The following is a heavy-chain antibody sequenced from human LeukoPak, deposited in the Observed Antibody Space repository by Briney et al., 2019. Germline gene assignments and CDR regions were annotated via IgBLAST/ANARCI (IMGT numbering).Heavy chain of an antibody. J-gene: IGHJ5*02. CDR3: ARGLITLRYNWFDP. Sequence: SETLSLTRAVYGGSFSGYYWSWIRQPPGKGLEWIGEINHSGSTNYNPSLKSRVTISVDTSKNQFSLKLSSVTAADTAVYYCARGLITLRYNWFDPWGQGTLVTVSS. CDR1: GGSFSGYY. D-gene: IGHD3-22*01. V-gene: IGHV4-34*01. CDR2: INHSGST.